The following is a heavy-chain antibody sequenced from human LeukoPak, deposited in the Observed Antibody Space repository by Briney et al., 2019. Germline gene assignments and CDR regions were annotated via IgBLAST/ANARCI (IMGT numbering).Heavy chain of an antibody. D-gene: IGHD6-19*01. V-gene: IGHV3-23*01. CDR3: ASSSSGWYKFDY. Sequence: PSETLSLTCTVSGGSITSGSYYWGWIRQYPGEGLEWVSAISAGGGSTFYADSVKGRFTISRDNSKNTLYLQMNSLRAEDTALYYCASSSSGWYKFDYWGQGTLVTVSS. CDR1: GGSITSGSYY. CDR2: ISAGGGST. J-gene: IGHJ4*02.